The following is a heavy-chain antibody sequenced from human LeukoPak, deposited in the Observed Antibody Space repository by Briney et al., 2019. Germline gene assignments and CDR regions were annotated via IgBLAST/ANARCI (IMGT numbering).Heavy chain of an antibody. J-gene: IGHJ4*02. CDR3: ARGSDGYNPGNFGY. Sequence: SQTLSLTCSVSGDSISGGGYYWSWIRQHPGKGLEWIGYIYYSGSTSYNPSLKSRVTISVDTSKNQFSLKLSSVTAADTAVYYCARGSDGYNPGNFGYWGQRTLVTVSS. V-gene: IGHV4-31*03. D-gene: IGHD5-12*01. CDR1: GDSISGGGYY. CDR2: IYYSGST.